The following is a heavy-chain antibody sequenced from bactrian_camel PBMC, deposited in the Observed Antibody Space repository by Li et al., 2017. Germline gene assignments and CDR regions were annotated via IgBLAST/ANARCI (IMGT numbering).Heavy chain of an antibody. CDR2: VDSDGRT. V-gene: IGHV3S53*01. Sequence: HVQLVESGGGSVKAGGSLTLSCSVSGDTVSSRYMAWFRQAPGQGREGVAAVDSDGRTDTADSVKGRFTISLDNAKNTLYLQMNSLKPEDTAIYYCAASPLVGPYGLSWLEGLGDEHNYWGQGTQVTVS. J-gene: IGHJ4*01. D-gene: IGHD5*01. CDR1: GDTVSSRY. CDR3: AASPLVGPYGLSWLEGLGDEHNY.